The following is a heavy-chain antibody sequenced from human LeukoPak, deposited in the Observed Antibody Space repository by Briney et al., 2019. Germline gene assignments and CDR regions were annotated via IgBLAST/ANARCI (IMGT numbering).Heavy chain of an antibody. CDR2: TSAYNGNT. Sequence: ASVKVSCKASGYSFTSYGISWVRQAPGQGLEWMGWTSAYNGNTNYAQKLQGRVTMTTDTSTSTAYMELRSLRSDDTAVYYCAGSLGYCTSNVCYLKYWGQGTLVTVSS. CDR1: GYSFTSYG. J-gene: IGHJ4*02. V-gene: IGHV1-18*01. D-gene: IGHD2-8*01. CDR3: AGSLGYCTSNVCYLKY.